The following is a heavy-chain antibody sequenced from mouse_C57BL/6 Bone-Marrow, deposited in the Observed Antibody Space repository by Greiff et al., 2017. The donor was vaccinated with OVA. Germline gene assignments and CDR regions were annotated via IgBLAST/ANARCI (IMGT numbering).Heavy chain of an antibody. J-gene: IGHJ2*01. D-gene: IGHD2-1*01. CDR3: TSYGNLYY. V-gene: IGHV14-4*01. Sequence: VQLKQSGAELVRPGASVKLSCTASGFNITDDYMHWVKQRPEQGLEWIGWIDPENGDTEYASKFQGKATITADTSSNTAYLQLRSLTSEDTAVYYFTSYGNLYYWGQGTTLTVSS. CDR2: IDPENGDT. CDR1: GFNITDDY.